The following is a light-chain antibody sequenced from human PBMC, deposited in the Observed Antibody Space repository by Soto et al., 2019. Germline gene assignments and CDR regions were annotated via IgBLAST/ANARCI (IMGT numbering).Light chain of an antibody. V-gene: IGKV1-39*01. CDR3: QHSYFIPYT. Sequence: DVQMTQSPTSLSASVGDRVTITCLASQSLSRYLNWYQHKSGEAPKLLIFEASNLESGVPSRFSGSGSGTDFTRTIPGLQHEDSEVYFCQHSYFIPYTFGQGTKLEI. J-gene: IGKJ2*01. CDR1: QSLSRY. CDR2: EAS.